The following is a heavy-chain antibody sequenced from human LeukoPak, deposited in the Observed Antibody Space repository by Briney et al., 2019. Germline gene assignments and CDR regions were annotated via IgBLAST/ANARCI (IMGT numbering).Heavy chain of an antibody. V-gene: IGHV3-7*01. CDR3: VRDYRGGWNDY. Sequence: GGSLRLSCAATGFTFRKHWMSWIRQPVGKGLECVAKIREDGNEKHYVYSVKGRFTISKDNAKNSLFLQMNNLRVDDTAVYYCVRDYRGGWNDYWGQGTLVTVSS. CDR2: IREDGNEK. J-gene: IGHJ4*02. CDR1: GFTFRKHW. D-gene: IGHD1-26*01.